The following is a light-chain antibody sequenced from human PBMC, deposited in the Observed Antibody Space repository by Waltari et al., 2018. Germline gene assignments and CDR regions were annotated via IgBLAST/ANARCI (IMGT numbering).Light chain of an antibody. Sequence: QSVLTQPPSVSGAPGQRVSISCTGTGSTLGPGSDVHWYQQLPGKAPRLLIYGTSSRPPGVPDRFFGSQSGTSASLAITGLQAEDEADYYCQSYDTSLSVVFGGGTKLTVL. V-gene: IGLV1-40*01. CDR1: GSTLGPGSD. CDR3: QSYDTSLSVV. CDR2: GTS. J-gene: IGLJ2*01.